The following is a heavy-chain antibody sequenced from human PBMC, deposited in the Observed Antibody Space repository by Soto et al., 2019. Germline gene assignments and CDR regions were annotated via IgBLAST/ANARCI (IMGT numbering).Heavy chain of an antibody. CDR1: GGTFSSYA. CDR3: ARERCSGGSCYSDY. CDR2: IIPIFGTA. J-gene: IGHJ4*02. Sequence: QVQLVQSGAEVKKPGSLVKVSCKASGGTFSSYAISWVRQAPGQGLEWMGGIIPIFGTANYAQKFQGRVTITADESTSTAYMELSSLRSEDTAVYYCARERCSGGSCYSDYWGQGTLVTVSS. D-gene: IGHD2-15*01. V-gene: IGHV1-69*01.